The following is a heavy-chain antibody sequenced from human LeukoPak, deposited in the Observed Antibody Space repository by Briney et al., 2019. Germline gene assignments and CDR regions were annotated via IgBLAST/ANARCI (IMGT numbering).Heavy chain of an antibody. CDR1: GYTFASYD. Sequence: ASVKVSCKASGYTFASYDINWVRQATGQGLEWMGWMNPNSGNTGYAQKFQGRVTMTRNTSISTAYMELSSLRSEDTAVYYCARGDSSSWYVSFYYYYGMDVWGQGTTVTVSS. V-gene: IGHV1-8*01. CDR3: ARGDSSSWYVSFYYYYGMDV. J-gene: IGHJ6*02. CDR2: MNPNSGNT. D-gene: IGHD6-13*01.